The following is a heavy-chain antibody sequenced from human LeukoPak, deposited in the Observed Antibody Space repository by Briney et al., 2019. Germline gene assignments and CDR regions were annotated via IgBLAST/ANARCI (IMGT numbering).Heavy chain of an antibody. CDR2: ISAYNGNT. D-gene: IGHD6-19*01. V-gene: IGHV1-18*01. CDR3: ARDRTREQWLLAGNYYYYYGMDV. J-gene: IGHJ6*02. CDR1: GYTFTSYG. Sequence: ASVKVSCKASGYTFTSYGISWVRQAPGQGLEWMGWISAYNGNTNYAQKLQGRDTMTTDTSTSTAYMELRSLRSDDTAVYYCARDRTREQWLLAGNYYYYYGMDVWGQGTTVTVSS.